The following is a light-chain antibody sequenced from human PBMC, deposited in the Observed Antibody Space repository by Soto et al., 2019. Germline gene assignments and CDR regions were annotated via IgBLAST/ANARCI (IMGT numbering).Light chain of an antibody. J-gene: IGKJ2*01. CDR2: EAS. Sequence: DIQMTQSPSSLSASVGDRVTISCRASQTVNSYLNWYKQKSGKAPKVLIYEASTLKSGVPSRFSGSGYGTDFTLTISSLQPEDFATYYCQQSYGTPYTFGPGTKLEIK. CDR1: QTVNSY. CDR3: QQSYGTPYT. V-gene: IGKV1-39*01.